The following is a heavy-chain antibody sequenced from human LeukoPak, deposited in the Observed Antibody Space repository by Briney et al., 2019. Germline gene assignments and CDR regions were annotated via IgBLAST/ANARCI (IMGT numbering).Heavy chain of an antibody. CDR3: ARTGIVVVPAAPKAGNYYYMDV. D-gene: IGHD2-2*01. V-gene: IGHV4-31*03. CDR1: GGSISSGGYY. CDR2: IYYSGST. J-gene: IGHJ6*03. Sequence: SETLSLTCTVSGGSISSGGYYWSWIRQHPGKGLEWIGYIYYSGSTYYNPSLKSRVTISVDTSKNQFSLKLSSVTAADTAVYYCARTGIVVVPAAPKAGNYYYMDVWGKGTTVTVSS.